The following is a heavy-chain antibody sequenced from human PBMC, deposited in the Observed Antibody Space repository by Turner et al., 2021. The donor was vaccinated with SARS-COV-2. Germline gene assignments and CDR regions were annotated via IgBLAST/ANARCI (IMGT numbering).Heavy chain of an antibody. Sequence: VQLVESGGGLLKPGGYLRLPCAASAFTFSSYSMNWVRQAPWKGLEWVAVISYDGSHKYYADSVKGRFTISRDNSKNTLYLQMNSLRAEDTAVYYCARAQDSSGYYVFYYYGMDVWGQGTTVTVSS. D-gene: IGHD3-22*01. CDR2: ISYDGSHK. CDR3: ARAQDSSGYYVFYYYGMDV. J-gene: IGHJ6*02. V-gene: IGHV3-30*03. CDR1: AFTFSSYS.